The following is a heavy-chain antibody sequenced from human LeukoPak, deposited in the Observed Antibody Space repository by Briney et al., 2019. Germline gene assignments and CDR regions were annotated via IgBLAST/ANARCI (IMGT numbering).Heavy chain of an antibody. CDR3: AAGYGDYENWFDP. D-gene: IGHD4-17*01. Sequence: PSETLSLTCAVYGGSFSGYYWSWIRQPPGKGLGWIGEINHSGSTNYNPSLKSRVTISVDTSKNQFSLKLSSVTAADTAVYYCAAGYGDYENWFDPWGQGTLVTVSS. CDR2: INHSGST. V-gene: IGHV4-34*01. CDR1: GGSFSGYY. J-gene: IGHJ5*02.